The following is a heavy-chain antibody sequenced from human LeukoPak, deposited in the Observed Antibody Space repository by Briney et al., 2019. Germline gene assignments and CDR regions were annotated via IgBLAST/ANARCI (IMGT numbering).Heavy chain of an antibody. D-gene: IGHD2-15*01. CDR2: INEGSTNI. CDR1: GFTFNSYS. V-gene: IGHV3-48*01. Sequence: TGGSLRLSCAASGFTFNSYSMNWIRQAPGKGLEWISYINEGSTNIYYADSVKGRFTISRDNAKNSLYMQMNSLRAEDTAVYYCARDKGGPDYWGQGTLVTVSS. J-gene: IGHJ4*02. CDR3: ARDKGGPDY.